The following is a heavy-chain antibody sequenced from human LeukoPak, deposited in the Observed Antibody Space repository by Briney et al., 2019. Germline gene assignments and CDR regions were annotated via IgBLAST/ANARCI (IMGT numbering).Heavy chain of an antibody. J-gene: IGHJ6*03. Sequence: SVKVSCKASGGTFSSYAISWVRQAPGQGLEWMGRIIPILGIANYAQKFQGRVTITADESTSTAYMELSSLRSEDTAVYYCARRASVPDYYMDVWGKGTTVTVSS. CDR3: ARRASVPDYYMDV. CDR2: IIPILGIA. D-gene: IGHD2-2*01. CDR1: GGTFSSYA. V-gene: IGHV1-69*04.